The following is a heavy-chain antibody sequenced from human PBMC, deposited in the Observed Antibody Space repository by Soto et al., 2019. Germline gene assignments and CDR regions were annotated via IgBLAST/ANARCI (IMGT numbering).Heavy chain of an antibody. V-gene: IGHV4-31*03. CDR2: IYYSGST. J-gene: IGHJ2*01. D-gene: IGHD3-3*01. CDR1: GGSISSGGYY. CDR3: AREAFWSGYPTNRYFEL. Sequence: QVQLQESGPGLVKPSQTLSLTCTVSGGSISSGGYYWSWIRQHPGKGLEWIGYIYYSGSTYYNPSLKSRVTIPGDTAKNQFALKLRSVTAEDTAVYYCAREAFWSGYPTNRYFELWGRGTLVTVTS.